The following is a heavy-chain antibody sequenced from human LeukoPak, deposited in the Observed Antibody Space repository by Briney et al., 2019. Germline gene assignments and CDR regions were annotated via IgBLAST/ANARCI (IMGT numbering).Heavy chain of an antibody. Sequence: ASVKVSCKASGYTFTSYGISWVRQAPGQRLEWMGWINAGNGDTKYSQKFQGRVTITRDTSARTAYMELSSLRSEDTAVYYCARDGLYSSSWYYFDYWGQGTLVTVSS. D-gene: IGHD6-13*01. CDR1: GYTFTSYG. J-gene: IGHJ4*02. V-gene: IGHV1-3*01. CDR3: ARDGLYSSSWYYFDY. CDR2: INAGNGDT.